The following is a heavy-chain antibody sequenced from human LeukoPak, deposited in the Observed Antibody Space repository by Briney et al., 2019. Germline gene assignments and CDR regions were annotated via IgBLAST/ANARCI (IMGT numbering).Heavy chain of an antibody. J-gene: IGHJ5*02. V-gene: IGHV4-34*01. CDR2: INHSGST. CDR3: ARGHGDYEDNWFDP. CDR1: GGSFSGYY. Sequence: LETLSLTCAVYGGSFSGYYWSWIRQPPGKGLEWIGEINHSGSTNYNPSLKSRVTISVDTSKNQSSLKLSSVTAADTAVYYCARGHGDYEDNWFDPWGQGTLVTVSS. D-gene: IGHD4-17*01.